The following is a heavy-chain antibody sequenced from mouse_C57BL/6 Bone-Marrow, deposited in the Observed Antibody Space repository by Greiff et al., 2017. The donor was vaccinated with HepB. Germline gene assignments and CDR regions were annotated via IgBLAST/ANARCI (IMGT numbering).Heavy chain of an antibody. Sequence: EVQLMESGGDLVKPGGSLKLSCAASGFTFSSYGMSWVRQTPDKRLEWVATISSGGSYTYYPDSVKGRFTISRDNAKNTLYLQMSSLKSEDTAMYYCARHFSYWGQGTLVTVSA. CDR2: ISSGGSYT. J-gene: IGHJ3*01. CDR1: GFTFSSYG. V-gene: IGHV5-6*01. CDR3: ARHFSY.